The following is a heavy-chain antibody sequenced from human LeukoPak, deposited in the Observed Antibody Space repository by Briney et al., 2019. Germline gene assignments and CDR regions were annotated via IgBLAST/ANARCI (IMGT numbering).Heavy chain of an antibody. D-gene: IGHD2-2*01. CDR1: GYTLTELS. J-gene: IGHJ4*02. V-gene: IGHV1-24*01. CDR3: ATATPAAKGGGFDY. CDR2: FDPEDGET. Sequence: GASVKVSCKVSGYTLTELSMHWVRQAPGKGLEWMGGFDPEDGETIYAQTFQGRVTMTEDTSTDTAYMELSSLRSEDTAVYYCATATPAAKGGGFDYWGQGTLVTVSS.